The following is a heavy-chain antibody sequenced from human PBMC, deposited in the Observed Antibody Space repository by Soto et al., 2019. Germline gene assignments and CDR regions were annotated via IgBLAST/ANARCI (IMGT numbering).Heavy chain of an antibody. CDR3: AYGGSCDY. J-gene: IGHJ4*02. CDR2: ISTSGSTI. D-gene: IGHD1-26*01. Sequence: ESGGGLVQPGGSLRLSCAASGFSFNTYEMNWVRQAPGKGLEWVSYISTSGSTIYYADSVKGRFTTSRDNGKNSLYLQMNSLRAEDTAVYYCAYGGSCDYWGQGTQVTVSS. CDR1: GFSFNTYE. V-gene: IGHV3-48*03.